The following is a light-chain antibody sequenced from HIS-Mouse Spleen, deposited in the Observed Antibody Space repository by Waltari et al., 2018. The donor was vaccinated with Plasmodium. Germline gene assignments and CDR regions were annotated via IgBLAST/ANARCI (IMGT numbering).Light chain of an antibody. CDR1: KWGDNN. Sequence: SYELTQPPSVSVSPGQTASITCPGDKWGDNNAFWYQQTLGQSPVLVIYQDSKRPSGIPERFSGSNSGNTATLTISGTQAMDEADYYCQAWDSSTWVFGGGTKLTVL. CDR2: QDS. V-gene: IGLV3-1*01. CDR3: QAWDSSTWV. J-gene: IGLJ3*02.